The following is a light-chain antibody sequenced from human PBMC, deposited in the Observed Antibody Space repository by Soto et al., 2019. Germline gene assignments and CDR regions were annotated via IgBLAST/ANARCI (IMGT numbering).Light chain of an antibody. Sequence: QLVLTQPPSASASLGASVTLTCTLSSGYSNYKVDWYQQGPGKGPRFVMRVGTGGIVGSKGDGIPDRFSVLGSGLNRYLTIKNIQEEDESDYHCGADHGSGSNSVVFGGGTKLTVL. CDR2: VGTGGIVG. CDR1: SGYSNYK. CDR3: GADHGSGSNSVV. V-gene: IGLV9-49*01. J-gene: IGLJ2*01.